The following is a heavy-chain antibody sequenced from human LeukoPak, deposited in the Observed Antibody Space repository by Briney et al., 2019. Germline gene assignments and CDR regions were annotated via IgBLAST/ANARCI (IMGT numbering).Heavy chain of an antibody. Sequence: GGSLRLSCAASGFTFSSYWMHWVRQAPGKGLVWVSRINSDGSSTSYADSVKGRFTISRDNAKNTLYLQMNSLRAEDTAVYYCARMYSSSWINWFDPWGQGTLVTVSS. CDR3: ARMYSSSWINWFDP. CDR1: GFTFSSYW. CDR2: INSDGSST. V-gene: IGHV3-74*01. J-gene: IGHJ5*02. D-gene: IGHD6-13*01.